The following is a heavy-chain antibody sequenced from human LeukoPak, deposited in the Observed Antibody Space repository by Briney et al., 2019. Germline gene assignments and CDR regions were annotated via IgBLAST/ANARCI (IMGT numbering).Heavy chain of an antibody. J-gene: IGHJ4*02. CDR3: TSRREVYCSSTSSRCSVDY. CDR1: GFTFSSYG. V-gene: IGHV3-49*04. CDR2: IRSKAYGGTT. D-gene: IGHD2-2*01. Sequence: PGGSLRLSCAASGFTFSSYGMHWVRQAPGKGLEWVGFIRSKAYGGTTEYAASVKGRFTISRDDSKSIAYLQMNSLKTEDTAVYYCTSRREVYCSSTSSRCSVDYWGQGTLVTVSS.